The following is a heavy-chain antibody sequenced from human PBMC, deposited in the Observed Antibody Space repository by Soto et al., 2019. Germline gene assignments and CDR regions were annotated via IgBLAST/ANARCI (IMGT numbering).Heavy chain of an antibody. CDR1: GDSVNSYG. CDR3: AKDDYGPDL. V-gene: IGHV3-23*01. Sequence: PGGSLRLSCAISGDSVNSYGLTWVRQAPGKGLEWVSAISGGGGSTYYADSVKGRFTLSRDNSKNTLYLQINSLRAEDTAVYYCAKDDYGPDLWGQGTLGTVSS. CDR2: ISGGGGST. J-gene: IGHJ5*02. D-gene: IGHD3-10*01.